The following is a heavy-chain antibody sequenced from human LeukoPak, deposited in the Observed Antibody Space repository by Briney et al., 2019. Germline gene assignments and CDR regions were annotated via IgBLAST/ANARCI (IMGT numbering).Heavy chain of an antibody. Sequence: GGSLRLSCAASGFTFSSYAMSRVRQAPGKGLEWVSDISGSGGSTYYADSVKGRFTISRDNSKNTLYLQMNNLTAEDTAVYYCAKVVRGLEWLPIDYWGQRNLVTVSS. J-gene: IGHJ4*02. CDR2: ISGSGGST. D-gene: IGHD3-3*01. CDR3: AKVVRGLEWLPIDY. V-gene: IGHV3-23*01. CDR1: GFTFSSYA.